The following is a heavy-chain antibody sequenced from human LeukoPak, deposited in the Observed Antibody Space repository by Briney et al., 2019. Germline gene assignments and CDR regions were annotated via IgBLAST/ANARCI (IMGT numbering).Heavy chain of an antibody. CDR2: ISSSSSTI. V-gene: IGHV3-48*01. CDR3: ARDWYHAIDY. D-gene: IGHD2-2*01. J-gene: IGHJ4*02. CDR1: GFTFSSYG. Sequence: GGSLRLSCAASGFTFSSYGMSWVRQAPGKGLEWVSYISSSSSTIYYADSVKGRFTISRDNAKNSLYLQMNSLRVDDTAVYYCARDWYHAIDYWGQGTLVTVSS.